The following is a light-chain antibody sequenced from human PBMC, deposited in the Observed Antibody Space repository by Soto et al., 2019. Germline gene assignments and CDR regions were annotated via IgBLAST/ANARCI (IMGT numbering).Light chain of an antibody. CDR3: QQYNNWPWT. V-gene: IGKV3-15*01. Sequence: EIVLTHSPGTLSFSPSVRANLXCMASQSISDTLAWYQQKPGQAPRLLIYGASKRATGFPARFSGSGSGTDFTLTISSLQSEDFAVYYCQQYNNWPWTFGQGTKVDIK. CDR1: QSISDT. CDR2: GAS. J-gene: IGKJ1*01.